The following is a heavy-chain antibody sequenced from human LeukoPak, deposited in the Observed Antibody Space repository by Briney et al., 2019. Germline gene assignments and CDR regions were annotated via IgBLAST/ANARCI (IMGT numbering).Heavy chain of an antibody. V-gene: IGHV3-30-3*02. CDR2: ISYDGSNK. CDR1: GFTFSSYA. CDR3: AKTYSSGWYRTVDY. D-gene: IGHD6-19*01. Sequence: GGSLRLSCAASGFTFSSYAMHWVRQAPGKGLEWVAVISYDGSNKYYADSVKGRFTISRDNSKNTLYLQMNSLRAEDTAVYYCAKTYSSGWYRTVDYWGQGTLVTVSS. J-gene: IGHJ4*02.